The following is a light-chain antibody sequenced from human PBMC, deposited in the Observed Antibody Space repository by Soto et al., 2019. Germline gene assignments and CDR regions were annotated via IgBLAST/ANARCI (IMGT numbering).Light chain of an antibody. V-gene: IGKV3-20*01. CDR3: QHYGSSPT. CDR2: GAS. CDR1: QSVSSGY. Sequence: EIVLTQSPGTLSLSPGDGATLSCRASQSVSSGYLAWYQQKPGQAPRLLIYGASRRATGIPDRFSGSGSGTDFTLSISRLEPEDFAVYWCQHYGSSPTFGQGTKVQIK. J-gene: IGKJ1*01.